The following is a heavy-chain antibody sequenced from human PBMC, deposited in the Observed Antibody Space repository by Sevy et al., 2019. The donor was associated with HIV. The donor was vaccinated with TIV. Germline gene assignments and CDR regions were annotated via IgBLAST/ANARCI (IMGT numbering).Heavy chain of an antibody. Sequence: ASVKVSCKVSGSTLTRLAIHWVRQAPGKGPEWMEGFDPEDGETIYSQKFQGRVTMTEDTSTDTGYMELSSLRSEDTAVYYCATTKDYYDSSGSPFDDWGQGTLVTVSS. CDR2: FDPEDGET. J-gene: IGHJ4*02. V-gene: IGHV1-24*01. CDR1: GSTLTRLA. CDR3: ATTKDYYDSSGSPFDD. D-gene: IGHD3-22*01.